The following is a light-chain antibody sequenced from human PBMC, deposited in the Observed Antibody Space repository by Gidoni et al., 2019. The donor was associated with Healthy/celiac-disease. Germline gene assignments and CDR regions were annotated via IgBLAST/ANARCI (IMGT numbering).Light chain of an antibody. CDR2: GNS. Sequence: SVLTPPPSVSGAPGQRVTISCTVSSSNIGAGYDVHWYQQLPGTAPKRHIYGNSKRPAGVPDRFSGSKSGTAASLAITGLQAEDEADYYCQSYDSSLSVVFGGGTKLTVL. CDR3: QSYDSSLSVV. V-gene: IGLV1-40*01. J-gene: IGLJ2*01. CDR1: SSNIGAGYD.